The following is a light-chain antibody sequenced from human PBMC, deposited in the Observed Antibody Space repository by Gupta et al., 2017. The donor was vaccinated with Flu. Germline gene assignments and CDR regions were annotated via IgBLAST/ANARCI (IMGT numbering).Light chain of an antibody. CDR3: QQYNCWRT. Sequence: SPSILSASVGERSTSPGRDSKNVNHWLAWEQQKPEQAPKLMIYEASRVERGVTCRFSGSGEDTEFTLTRSRRQHEACAHYYCQQYNCWRTFGQGTXVEN. CDR1: KNVNHW. CDR2: EAS. J-gene: IGKJ1*01. V-gene: IGKV1-5*03.